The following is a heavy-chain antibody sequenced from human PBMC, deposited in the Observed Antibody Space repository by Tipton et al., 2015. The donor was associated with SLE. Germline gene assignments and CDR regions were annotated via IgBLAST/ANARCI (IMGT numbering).Heavy chain of an antibody. CDR1: GYSFTSYD. CDR3: ARDRDGLHFFLNYFDP. Sequence: QSGPEVKKPGASVKVSCRASGYSFTSYDINWVRRATGQGLEWMGWMNPNSGNTGYAQKFQGRLTMTRDTSISTVYMELSSLTSEDTAVYYCARDRDGLHFFLNYFDPWGRGTLVTVSS. V-gene: IGHV1-8*01. D-gene: IGHD5-24*01. J-gene: IGHJ5*02. CDR2: MNPNSGNT.